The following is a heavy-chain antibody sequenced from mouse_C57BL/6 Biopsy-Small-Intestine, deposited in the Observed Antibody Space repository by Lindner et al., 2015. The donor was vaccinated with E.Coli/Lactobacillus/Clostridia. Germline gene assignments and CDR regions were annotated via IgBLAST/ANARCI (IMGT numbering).Heavy chain of an antibody. CDR2: IYPGDGDT. V-gene: IGHV1-82*01. CDR1: GYAFSSSW. Sequence: VQLQESGPELVKPGASVKISCKASGYAFSSSWMNWVKQRPGKGLEWIGRIYPGDGDTNYNGKFKGKATLTADKSSSTVYMQLNSLTSEDSAVYYCARRGELAWFAYWGQGTLVTVSA. CDR3: ARRGELAWFAY. J-gene: IGHJ3*01.